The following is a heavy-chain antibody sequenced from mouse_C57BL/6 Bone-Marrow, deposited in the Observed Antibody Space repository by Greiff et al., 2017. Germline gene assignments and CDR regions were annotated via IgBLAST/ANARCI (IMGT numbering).Heavy chain of an antibody. D-gene: IGHD2-5*01. J-gene: IGHJ3*01. CDR2: ISDGGSYT. V-gene: IGHV5-4*03. CDR1: GFTFSSYA. CDR3: ARPSYYSNWWVAWFAY. Sequence: EVMLVESGGGLVKPGGSLKLSCAASGFTFSSYAMSWVRQTPEKRLEWVATISDGGSYTYYPDNVKGRFTISRDNANNNLYLQMSHLKSEDTAMYYCARPSYYSNWWVAWFAYWGQGTLVTVSA.